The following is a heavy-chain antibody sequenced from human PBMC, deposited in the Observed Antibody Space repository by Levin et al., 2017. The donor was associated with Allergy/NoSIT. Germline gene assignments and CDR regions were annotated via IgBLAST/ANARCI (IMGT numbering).Heavy chain of an antibody. CDR2: FSNNGDTT. Sequence: GGSLRLSCEASGFTFSNYAMSWVRQAPGKGLEWVSGFSNNGDTTYYADSVEGRLTISRDNSKNTLYLQMNDLRAEDTTIYYCAKVYATGWSYFDYWGQGTLVTVSS. J-gene: IGHJ4*02. CDR3: AKVYATGWSYFDY. V-gene: IGHV3-23*01. CDR1: GFTFSNYA. D-gene: IGHD6-19*01.